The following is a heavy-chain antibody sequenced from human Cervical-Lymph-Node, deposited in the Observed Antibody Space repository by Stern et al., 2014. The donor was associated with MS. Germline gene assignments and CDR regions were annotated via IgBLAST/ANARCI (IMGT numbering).Heavy chain of an antibody. CDR2: VIPIFRTT. CDR1: GGTFSSHA. V-gene: IGHV1-69*06. D-gene: IGHD1-1*01. Sequence: VQLVESGAEVKKPGSSVKVSCKASGGTFSSHAVSWVRQAPGQGLEWKGGVIPIFRTTNYAQRFQRRFTITADKSTSTASMELSSLRSEDTAVYYCARDSGTDTYYYYYGMDVWGQGTTVTVSS. J-gene: IGHJ6*02. CDR3: ARDSGTDTYYYYYGMDV.